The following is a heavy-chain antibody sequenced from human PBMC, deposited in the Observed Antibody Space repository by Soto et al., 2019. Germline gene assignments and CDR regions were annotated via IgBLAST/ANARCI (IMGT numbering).Heavy chain of an antibody. CDR2: IYYRGNT. V-gene: IGHV4-59*08. CDR3: ARHPGYYDILTGYTTYYFDS. Sequence: SETLSLTGTVSGGSISSYYWSWIRQPPGKGLGWIGYIYYRGNTGYNPPLKSRVTISRDTPKNQFSLKLSSVTAADTAVYYCARHPGYYDILTGYTTYYFDSWGQGILVTVSS. CDR1: GGSISSYY. J-gene: IGHJ4*02. D-gene: IGHD3-9*01.